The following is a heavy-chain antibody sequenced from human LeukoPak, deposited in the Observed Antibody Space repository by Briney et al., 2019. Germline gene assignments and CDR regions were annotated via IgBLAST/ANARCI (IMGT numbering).Heavy chain of an antibody. Sequence: GGSLRLSCAASGFTFSDYYMSWIRRAPGKGLEWVSYISSSGSTIYYADSVKGRFTISRDNAKNSLDLQMNSLRAEDTAVYYCARESITGTSDYFDYWGQGTLVTVSS. CDR3: ARESITGTSDYFDY. CDR1: GFTFSDYY. CDR2: ISSSGSTI. J-gene: IGHJ4*02. D-gene: IGHD1-20*01. V-gene: IGHV3-11*01.